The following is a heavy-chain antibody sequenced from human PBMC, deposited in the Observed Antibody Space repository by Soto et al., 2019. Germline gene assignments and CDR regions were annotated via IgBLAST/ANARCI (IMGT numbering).Heavy chain of an antibody. CDR2: TYHSGST. J-gene: IGHJ6*02. CDR3: ARDTFDYYYGMDV. CDR1: GYSMSSGYY. V-gene: IGHV4-38-2*02. Sequence: SDTLSITSAFCGYSMSSGYYWGWIRQPPGKGLEWIGSTYHSGSTYYNPSLKSRVTISVDTSKNQFSLKLSSVTAADTAVYYCARDTFDYYYGMDVWGQGTTVTVSS.